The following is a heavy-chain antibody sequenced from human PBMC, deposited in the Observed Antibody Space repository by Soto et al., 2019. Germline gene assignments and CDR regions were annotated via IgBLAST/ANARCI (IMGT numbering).Heavy chain of an antibody. CDR2: IYYSGST. D-gene: IGHD4-17*01. CDR1: GGSISSGGYY. Sequence: SETLSLTCTVSGGSISSGGYYWSWIRQHPGKGLEWIGYIYYSGSTYYNPSLKSRVTISVDTSKNQFSLKLSSVTAADTAVYYCARYADSYDYGDYGDAFDIWGQGTMVTVSS. CDR3: ARYADSYDYGDYGDAFDI. V-gene: IGHV4-31*03. J-gene: IGHJ3*02.